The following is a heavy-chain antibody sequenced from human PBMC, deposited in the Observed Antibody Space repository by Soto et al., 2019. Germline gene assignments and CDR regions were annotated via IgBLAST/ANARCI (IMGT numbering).Heavy chain of an antibody. Sequence: EVQLLDSGGGLVQPGGSLRLSCAASGFTFSSYAMSWVRQAPGKGLEWVSLISVTGGNTYYADSVQGRFTIARDNSKNTLYLQMDSLRVEDTAVYYCARGSYGGKLDYWGQGTLVTVSS. CDR2: ISVTGGNT. CDR1: GFTFSSYA. J-gene: IGHJ4*02. CDR3: ARGSYGGKLDY. D-gene: IGHD2-15*01. V-gene: IGHV3-23*01.